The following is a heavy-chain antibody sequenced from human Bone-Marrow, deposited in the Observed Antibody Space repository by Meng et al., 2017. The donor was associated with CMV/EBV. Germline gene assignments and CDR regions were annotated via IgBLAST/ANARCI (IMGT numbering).Heavy chain of an antibody. D-gene: IGHD4-11*01. CDR1: GYTFTGYY. J-gene: IGHJ4*02. CDR3: ASGGATVSGSAVDC. CDR2: LNTNSGGT. V-gene: IGHV1-2*02. Sequence: ASVKVSCKASGYTFTGYYMHWVRQAPGQGLEWMGWLNTNSGGTKYGQKFQVRVTMTRDTSISTAHMEVSGLTSDDTAVYYCASGGATVSGSAVDCWGQGTLVTVSS.